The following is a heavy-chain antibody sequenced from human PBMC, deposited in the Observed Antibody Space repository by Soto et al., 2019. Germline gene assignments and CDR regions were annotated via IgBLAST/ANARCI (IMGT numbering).Heavy chain of an antibody. J-gene: IGHJ4*02. Sequence: QEQQVLSGAEVKKSGSSVKVSCKDTGGLFSSYAVSWVRQAPGQGLEWMGGIIPVFDRTYYAQKFQDRVTITADESTNTAYMELSRLTSEDTAMYYCARGGSGYVWFNEFWGQGTLATVSP. D-gene: IGHD5-12*01. CDR3: ARGGSGYVWFNEF. CDR1: GGLFSSYA. V-gene: IGHV1-69*01. CDR2: IIPVFDRT.